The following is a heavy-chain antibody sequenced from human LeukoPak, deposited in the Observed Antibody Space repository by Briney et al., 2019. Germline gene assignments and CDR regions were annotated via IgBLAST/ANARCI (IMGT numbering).Heavy chain of an antibody. Sequence: PGGSLRLSCAASGFTFSSYAMRWVRQAPGKGLEWVAVISYDGSNKYYADSVKGRYTISRDNSKNTLYLQMNSLRAEDTAVYYCARDGYNYFLDYWGQGTLVTVSS. D-gene: IGHD5-24*01. CDR1: GFTFSSYA. CDR2: ISYDGSNK. J-gene: IGHJ4*02. CDR3: ARDGYNYFLDY. V-gene: IGHV3-30*01.